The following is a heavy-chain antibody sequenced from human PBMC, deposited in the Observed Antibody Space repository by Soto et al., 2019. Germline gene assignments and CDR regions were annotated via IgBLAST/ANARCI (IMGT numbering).Heavy chain of an antibody. J-gene: IGHJ5*02. CDR3: ARGSDYDSSGYYYSWFDP. D-gene: IGHD3-22*01. CDR1: GGTFSSCA. CDR2: IIPIFGTA. V-gene: IGHV1-69*13. Sequence: GASVKVACKASGGTFSSCAISWVRQAPGQGLEWMGGIIPIFGTANYAQKFQGRVTITADESTSTAYMELSSLRSEDTAVYYCARGSDYDSSGYYYSWFDPWGQGTLVTVSS.